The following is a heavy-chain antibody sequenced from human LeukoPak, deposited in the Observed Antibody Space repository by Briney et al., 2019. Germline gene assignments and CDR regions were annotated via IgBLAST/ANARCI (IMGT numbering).Heavy chain of an antibody. CDR3: ARSYSSSSGFIRYYYYYYMDV. V-gene: IGHV7-4-1*02. CDR1: GYTFTTYA. Sequence: ASVKVSCKASGYTFTTYAMNWVRQAPGQGLEWMGWINTNTGNPTSAQGFTGRFVFSLDTSVSTAYLQISSLKAEDTAVYYCARSYSSSSGFIRYYYYYYMDVWGNGTTVTVSS. CDR2: INTNTGNP. D-gene: IGHD6-6*01. J-gene: IGHJ6*03.